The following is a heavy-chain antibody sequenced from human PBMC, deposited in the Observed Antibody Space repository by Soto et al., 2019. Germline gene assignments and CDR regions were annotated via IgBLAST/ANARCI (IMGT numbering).Heavy chain of an antibody. CDR3: ARWNVQYDSYGYF. D-gene: IGHD5-18*01. J-gene: IGHJ4*02. CDR1: GFTFSSYP. V-gene: IGHV3-30-3*01. CDR2: ISHDGSNK. Sequence: SLRLSCAASGFTFSSYPMHWVRQAPGKGLEWVALISHDGSNKYYADSVKGRFTISRDNSQNTLYLQMNRLRAEDTAVYYCARWNVQYDSYGYFWGQGTLVTVSS.